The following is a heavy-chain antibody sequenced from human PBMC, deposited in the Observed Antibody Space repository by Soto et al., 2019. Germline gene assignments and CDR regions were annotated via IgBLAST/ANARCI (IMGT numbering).Heavy chain of an antibody. D-gene: IGHD3-3*01. V-gene: IGHV1-8*01. J-gene: IGHJ6*02. CDR3: ARGPVGGWLLWHYYYGMDV. Sequence: GASVKVSCKASGYTFTSYDINWVRQATGQGLEWMGWMNPNSGNTGYAQKFQGRVTMTRNTSISTAYMELSSLRSEDTAVYYCARGPVGGWLLWHYYYGMDVWGQGTTVTVSS. CDR2: MNPNSGNT. CDR1: GYTFTSYD.